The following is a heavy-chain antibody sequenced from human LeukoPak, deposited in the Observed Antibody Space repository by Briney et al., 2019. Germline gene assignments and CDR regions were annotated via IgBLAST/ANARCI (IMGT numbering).Heavy chain of an antibody. D-gene: IGHD2-2*01. CDR3: AIPPAVNYGGYYYYYYMDV. J-gene: IGHJ6*03. Sequence: PGRSPRLSCAASGFTFSSYGMHWVRQAPGKGLEWVAVISYDGSNKYYADSVKGRFTISRDNSKNTLYLQMNSLRSEDTPVYYCAIPPAVNYGGYYYYYYMDVWGKGTTVTVSS. CDR2: ISYDGSNK. V-gene: IGHV3-30*03. CDR1: GFTFSSYG.